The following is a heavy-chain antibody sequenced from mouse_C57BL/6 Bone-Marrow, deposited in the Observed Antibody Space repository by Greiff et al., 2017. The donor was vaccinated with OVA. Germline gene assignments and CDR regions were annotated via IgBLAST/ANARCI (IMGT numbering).Heavy chain of an antibody. CDR1: EYEFPSHD. V-gene: IGHV5-2*01. Sequence: DVHLVESGGGLVQPGESLKLSCESNEYEFPSHDMSWVRKTPEKMLELVAAITSDGGSPYYPATMERRFIISRDNTKKTLYLQMSSLRSEDTALYYCARHAYGNYNWYFDVWGTGTTVTVSS. CDR3: ARHAYGNYNWYFDV. D-gene: IGHD2-1*01. J-gene: IGHJ1*03. CDR2: ITSDGGSP.